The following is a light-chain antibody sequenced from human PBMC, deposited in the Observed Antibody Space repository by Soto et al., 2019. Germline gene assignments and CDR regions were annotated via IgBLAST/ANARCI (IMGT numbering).Light chain of an antibody. Sequence: QSVLTQPPSASGTPGQGVVISCSGSHSNVGVNAISWYQHLPGMAPRLLLHTDDQRPSGIPDRFSGSKSGTSASLAITGLQAEDEADYYCQSYDSSLSGWVFGGGTKLTVL. CDR1: HSNVGVNA. CDR3: QSYDSSLSGWV. V-gene: IGLV1-44*01. J-gene: IGLJ3*02. CDR2: TDD.